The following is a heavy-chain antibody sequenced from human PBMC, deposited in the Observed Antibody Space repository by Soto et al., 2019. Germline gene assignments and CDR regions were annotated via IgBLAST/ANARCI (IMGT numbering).Heavy chain of an antibody. Sequence: SETLSLTCTVSGGSISSDYWSWIRLPPGKGLEWIGYIYYSGITNYNPSLKSRVTISVDTSKNQFSLKLSSVTAADTAVYYCARYKSNYYYGMDVWGQGTTVT. CDR1: GGSISSDY. CDR3: ARYKSNYYYGMDV. D-gene: IGHD1-20*01. V-gene: IGHV4-59*01. J-gene: IGHJ6*02. CDR2: IYYSGIT.